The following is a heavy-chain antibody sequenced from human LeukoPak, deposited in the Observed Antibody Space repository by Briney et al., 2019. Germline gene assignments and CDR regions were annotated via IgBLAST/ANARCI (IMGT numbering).Heavy chain of an antibody. D-gene: IGHD6-13*01. CDR3: ARGVVAAAGRTFDF. Sequence: SETLSLTCTVSGGSISSYYWSWIRQPPGKGLEWIGYIYNSGSTSYNPSLRSRVTISLDTSKNQFSLKLSSVTAADTAIYYCARGVVAAAGRTFDFWGQGTLVTVSS. V-gene: IGHV4-59*01. J-gene: IGHJ4*02. CDR1: GGSISSYY. CDR2: IYNSGST.